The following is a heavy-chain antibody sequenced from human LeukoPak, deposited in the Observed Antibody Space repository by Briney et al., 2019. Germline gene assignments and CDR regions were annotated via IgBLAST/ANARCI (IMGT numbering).Heavy chain of an antibody. J-gene: IGHJ3*02. CDR3: AREVYSSSRPADAFDI. CDR2: IMQDGSEK. V-gene: IGHV3-7*01. Sequence: PGRSLRLSCAASGFTFSSYAMHWVRQAPGKGLEWVANIMQDGSEKNYVDSVKGRFTISRDNARNSLYLQMNSLGAEDTAVYYCAREVYSSSRPADAFDIWGQGTVVTVSS. D-gene: IGHD6-13*01. CDR1: GFTFSSYA.